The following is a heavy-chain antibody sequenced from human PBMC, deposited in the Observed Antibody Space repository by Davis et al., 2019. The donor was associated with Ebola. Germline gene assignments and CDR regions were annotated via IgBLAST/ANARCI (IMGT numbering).Heavy chain of an antibody. CDR1: GNSFNTHW. Sequence: GESLKISCKDSGNSFNTHWIGWVRQMPGKGLEWMGIIYTGDSDTRYSPSFRGQVTISADKSIKTAFLQWSSLKASDTAMYYCASLRRTITGMDDAFEIWGQGTMVTVSS. V-gene: IGHV5-51*01. CDR3: ASLRRTITGMDDAFEI. J-gene: IGHJ3*02. D-gene: IGHD2-8*02. CDR2: IYTGDSDT.